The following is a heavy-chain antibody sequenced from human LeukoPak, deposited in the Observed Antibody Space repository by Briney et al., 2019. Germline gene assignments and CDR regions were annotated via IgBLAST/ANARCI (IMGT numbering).Heavy chain of an antibody. CDR1: AGSFSGYY. Sequence: SSETLSLTYAVYAGSFSGYYWSWIRQSPGTGLEWIGEINHGGSTNYNPSLKSRVTISADTSKNHFSLKVSSVTAADTGVYYCARGRCDRPTCYNNFDNWGQGTLVTVSS. D-gene: IGHD2-2*02. J-gene: IGHJ4*02. V-gene: IGHV4-34*01. CDR3: ARGRCDRPTCYNNFDN. CDR2: INHGGST.